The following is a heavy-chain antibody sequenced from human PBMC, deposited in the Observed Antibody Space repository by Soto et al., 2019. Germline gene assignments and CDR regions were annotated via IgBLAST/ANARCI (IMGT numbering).Heavy chain of an antibody. CDR3: VSQRTSVLTQAYFDY. D-gene: IGHD2-8*01. CDR1: GGSVSNSNYY. CDR2: VYSRGRS. Sequence: SLTCTVSGGSVSNSNYYWGWIRQYPGKVLEWIGSVYSRGRSYSKSSVKSRVTISVDTSKNQFSLNLNSVTASDTAVYYCVSQRTSVLTQAYFDYWGPGALVTVSS. J-gene: IGHJ4*02. V-gene: IGHV4-39*01.